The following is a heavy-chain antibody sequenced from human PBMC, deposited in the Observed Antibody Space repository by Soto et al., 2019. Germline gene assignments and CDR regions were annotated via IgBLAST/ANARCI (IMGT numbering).Heavy chain of an antibody. Sequence: PSETLFLTCTVSGGSISSYYWSWIRQPPGKGLEWIGYIYYSGSTNYNPSLKSRVTISVDTSKNQFSLKLSSVTAADTAVYYCARLDSGYDFASPYYFDYWGQGTLVTVSS. D-gene: IGHD5-12*01. CDR1: GGSISSYY. CDR3: ARLDSGYDFASPYYFDY. CDR2: IYYSGST. J-gene: IGHJ4*02. V-gene: IGHV4-59*08.